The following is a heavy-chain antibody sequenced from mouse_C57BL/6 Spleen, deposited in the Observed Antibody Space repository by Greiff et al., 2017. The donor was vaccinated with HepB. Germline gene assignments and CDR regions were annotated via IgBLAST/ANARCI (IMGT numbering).Heavy chain of an antibody. CDR2: IYPGDGDT. D-gene: IGHD2-3*01. Sequence: QVQLQQSGAELVKPGASVKISCKASGYAFSSYWLNWVKQRPGKGLEWIGQIYPGDGDTNYNGKFKGKATLTADKSSSTAYMQLSSLTSEDSAVYFGARKRDGYYDAEYWGQGTTLTVSS. CDR3: ARKRDGYYDAEY. J-gene: IGHJ2*01. V-gene: IGHV1-80*01. CDR1: GYAFSSYW.